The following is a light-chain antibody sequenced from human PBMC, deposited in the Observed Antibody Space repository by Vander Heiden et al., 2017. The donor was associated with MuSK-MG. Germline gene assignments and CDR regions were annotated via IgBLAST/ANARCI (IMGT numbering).Light chain of an antibody. V-gene: IGKV4-1*01. Sequence: DIVMTQSPDSLAVSLGERATINCKSSQSVLYSSNNKNYLAWYQQRPGQPPTLLIYWASTREFGVPDRFSDSGSGTDFTLTISSLQAEDVAVYYCQQYYSSPTFGPGTKVDIK. CDR1: QSVLYSSNNKNY. CDR3: QQYYSSPT. CDR2: WAS. J-gene: IGKJ3*01.